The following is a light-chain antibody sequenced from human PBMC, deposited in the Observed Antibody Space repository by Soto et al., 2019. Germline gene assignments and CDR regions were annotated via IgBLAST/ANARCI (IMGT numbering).Light chain of an antibody. V-gene: IGLV2-14*01. J-gene: IGLJ2*01. Sequence: QSALTQPASVSGSPGQSITISCTGTSSDVGGYNCVSWYQQHPGKAPKLMISEVSNRPSGVSDRFSGSKSGNTASLTISGLQAEDEGDYYCSSYTSRSTVVFGVGTKLTVL. CDR2: EVS. CDR3: SSYTSRSTVV. CDR1: SSDVGGYNC.